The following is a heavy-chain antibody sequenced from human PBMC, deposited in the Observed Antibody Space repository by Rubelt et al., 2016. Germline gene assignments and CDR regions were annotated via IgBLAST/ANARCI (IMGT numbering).Heavy chain of an antibody. D-gene: IGHD6-13*01. Sequence: ESGPGLVKPSQTLSLTCTVSGGSIRRGGYSWSWIRQSPGKGLEWIDSLTRGKEKHYTPSLESRVTISVDTSKTQLYQQVTSLTAADTAVFYCARAGPYGAAAGNRVSKGREAYFDLWGRGTLVTVSS. CDR3: ARAGPYGAAAGNRVSKGREAYFDL. J-gene: IGHJ2*01. CDR2: LTRGKEK. CDR1: GGSIRRGGYS. V-gene: IGHV4-39*01.